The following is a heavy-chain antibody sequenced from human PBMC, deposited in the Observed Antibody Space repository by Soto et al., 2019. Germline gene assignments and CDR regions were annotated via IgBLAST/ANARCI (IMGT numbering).Heavy chain of an antibody. Sequence: SETLSLTCTVSGGSISSYYWSWIRQPPGKGLEWIGYIYYSGSTNYNPSLKSRVTISVDTSKNQFSLKLSSVTAADTAVYYCARDTPYNWNYARSDYYYYMDVWGKGTTVTVSS. D-gene: IGHD1-7*01. CDR1: GGSISSYY. CDR3: ARDTPYNWNYARSDYYYYMDV. J-gene: IGHJ6*03. CDR2: IYYSGST. V-gene: IGHV4-59*01.